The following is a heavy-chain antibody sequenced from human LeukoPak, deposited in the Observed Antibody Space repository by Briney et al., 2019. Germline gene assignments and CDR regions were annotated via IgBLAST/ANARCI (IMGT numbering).Heavy chain of an antibody. J-gene: IGHJ3*02. CDR3: ARCHYGSGTYAHGFDI. CDR2: IYYSGST. Sequence: SETLSLTCTVSGGSISSGSYHWSWVRQHPGKGLEWIGYIYYSGSTYYNSSLKSRVTISVDTSKNQFSLKLSSVTAADTAVYYCARCHYGSGTYAHGFDIWGQGTMVTVSS. CDR1: GGSISSGSYH. D-gene: IGHD3-10*01. V-gene: IGHV4-31*03.